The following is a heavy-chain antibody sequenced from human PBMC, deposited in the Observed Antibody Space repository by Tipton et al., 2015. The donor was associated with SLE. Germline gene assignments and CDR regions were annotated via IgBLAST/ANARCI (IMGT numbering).Heavy chain of an antibody. V-gene: IGHV1-46*01. J-gene: IGHJ4*02. CDR1: GYTFTGNY. CDR3: ARVHATLGTCYDY. CDR2: LNPSDGSV. Sequence: QVQLVQSGAEVKKPGASVKVSCKASGYTFTGNYIHWVRQAPGQGLEWMGRLNPSDGSVSYARKFQDRVTMTRDKSTGTAHMELSNLRSDDTAVYFCARVHATLGTCYDYWGQGTLVTVSS.